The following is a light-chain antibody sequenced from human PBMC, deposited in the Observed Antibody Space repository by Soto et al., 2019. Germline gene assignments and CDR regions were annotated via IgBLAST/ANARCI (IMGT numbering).Light chain of an antibody. V-gene: IGKV1D-13*01. CDR1: HGISSA. J-gene: IGKJ4*01. CDR2: DAS. Sequence: AIQLTQSPSSLSASVGDRVTITGRASHGISSALAWYQQKPGKDPKLLIHDASSLESGVPSRFSGSGSGTDFNLTISRLQTEDFATYECQQLNNYTLTFGGGTKVDIK. CDR3: QQLNNYTLT.